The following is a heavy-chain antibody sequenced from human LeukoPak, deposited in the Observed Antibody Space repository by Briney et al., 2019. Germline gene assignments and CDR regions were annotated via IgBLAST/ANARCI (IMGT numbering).Heavy chain of an antibody. CDR3: ARGPLHGAFDY. D-gene: IGHD4-17*01. CDR1: GFIFSTSD. J-gene: IGHJ4*02. Sequence: PGGSLRLSCAASGFIFSTSDMHWLRQAPGKGREWVAHVASDGRNKYYADSVQGRFTGSRDNSKNTVYLQMNSLRADDTAVYYCARGPLHGAFDYWGQGTLVTVSS. V-gene: IGHV3-30*03. CDR2: VASDGRNK.